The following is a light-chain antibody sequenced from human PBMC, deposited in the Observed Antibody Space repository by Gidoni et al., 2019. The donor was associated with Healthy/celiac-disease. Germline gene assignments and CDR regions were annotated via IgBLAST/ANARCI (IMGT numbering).Light chain of an antibody. CDR1: QSVSSN. J-gene: IGKJ5*01. CDR2: GAA. V-gene: IGKV3-15*01. Sequence: EIVMTQSPATLSVSPGERATLSCRASQSVSSNLAWYQQKPGQAPRLLIYGAATRATGSPARFSGSGAGTEFTLTISSLQSEDFAVYYCQQYNNWPPITFGQGTRLEIK. CDR3: QQYNNWPPIT.